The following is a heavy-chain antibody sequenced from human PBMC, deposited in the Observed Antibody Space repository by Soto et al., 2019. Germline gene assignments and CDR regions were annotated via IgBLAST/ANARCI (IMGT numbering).Heavy chain of an antibody. Sequence: ASVTVSCKASGGTFSSYTISWVRQAPGQGLEWMGRIIPILGIANYAQKFQGRVTITADKSTSTAYMELSSLRSEDTAVYYCAREDRRFYYDSSGYPFDYWGQGTLVTVSS. V-gene: IGHV1-69*04. CDR3: AREDRRFYYDSSGYPFDY. CDR2: IIPILGIA. D-gene: IGHD3-22*01. CDR1: GGTFSSYT. J-gene: IGHJ4*02.